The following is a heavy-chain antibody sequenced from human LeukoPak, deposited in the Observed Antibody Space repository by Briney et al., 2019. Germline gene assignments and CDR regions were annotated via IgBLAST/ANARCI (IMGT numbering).Heavy chain of an antibody. CDR1: GFTFSNFA. CDR2: ISGTGANT. J-gene: IGHJ3*02. D-gene: IGHD3-22*01. V-gene: IGHV3-23*01. CDR3: AKTGCYYDTRDLYLPDVFDI. Sequence: GRSLRPSCAASGFTFSNFAMSWVSHHAGRGLEWVSAISGTGANTFYTGSVTVRFTSSRDNSKNTLYVQINSLRAEDTAVYYCAKTGCYYDTRDLYLPDVFDIWGQGTVVTVSS.